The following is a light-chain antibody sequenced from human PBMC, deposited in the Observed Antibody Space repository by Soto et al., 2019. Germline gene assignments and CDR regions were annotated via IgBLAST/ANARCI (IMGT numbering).Light chain of an antibody. CDR1: QSVSSN. Sequence: EIVLTQSPGTLSLSPGERATLSCRASQSVSSNLAWYQQKPGQAPRLLIYDAYNRATGIPPRFSGSGSGTDFTLTISSLEPEDSAVYYCQQRHMWPITFGQGTLLETK. V-gene: IGKV3-11*01. J-gene: IGKJ5*01. CDR2: DAY. CDR3: QQRHMWPIT.